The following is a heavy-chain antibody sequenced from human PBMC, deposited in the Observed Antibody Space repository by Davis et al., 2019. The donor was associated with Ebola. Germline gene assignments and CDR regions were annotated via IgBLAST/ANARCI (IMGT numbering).Heavy chain of an antibody. Sequence: GESLKISCAASGFTFSNYAMTWVRQAPGKGLEWVSSISGSGGSTYYADSVKGRFIISRDNSKNTLYLQMNSLRAEDTAVYYCARISSSWYWFDYWGQGTLVTVSS. CDR2: ISGSGGST. D-gene: IGHD6-13*01. V-gene: IGHV3-23*01. CDR1: GFTFSNYA. J-gene: IGHJ4*02. CDR3: ARISSSWYWFDY.